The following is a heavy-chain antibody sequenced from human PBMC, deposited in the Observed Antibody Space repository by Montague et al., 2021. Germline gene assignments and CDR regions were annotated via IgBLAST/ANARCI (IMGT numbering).Heavy chain of an antibody. V-gene: IGHV4-39*07. D-gene: IGHD6-13*01. CDR3: ARVFSSWYVGWFDP. CDR1: GASITSNIYY. Sequence: SETLSLTCTVSGASITSNIYYWGWIRQSPGKGLEWIGSIYYSGNSFYQPSLKSRITMAVDTSKNQFSLKLSSMTAADTAIYYCARVFSSWYVGWFDPWGQGTQVTVSS. CDR2: IYYSGNS. J-gene: IGHJ5*02.